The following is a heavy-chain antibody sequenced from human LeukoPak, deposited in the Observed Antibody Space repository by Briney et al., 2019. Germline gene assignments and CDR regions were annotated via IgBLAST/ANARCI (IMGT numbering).Heavy chain of an antibody. CDR1: GGSNSSSSYY. J-gene: IGHJ3*02. D-gene: IGHD3-9*01. CDR3: ARGMDYDILTGFESQGTFDAFDI. Sequence: PSETLSLTCTVSGGSNSSSSYYWGWIRQPPGKGLEWIGSIYYSGSTYYNPSLKSRVTISVDTSKNQFSLKLSSVTAADTAVYYCARGMDYDILTGFESQGTFDAFDIWGQGTMVTVSS. V-gene: IGHV4-39*07. CDR2: IYYSGST.